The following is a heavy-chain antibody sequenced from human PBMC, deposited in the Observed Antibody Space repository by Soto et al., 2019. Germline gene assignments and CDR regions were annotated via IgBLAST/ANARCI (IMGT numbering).Heavy chain of an antibody. CDR3: AKPGYAPWGYYYGMDV. V-gene: IGHV3-23*01. CDR1: GFTFSSYA. CDR2: ISGSGGST. Sequence: GGSLRLSCAASGFTFSSYAMSWVRQAPGKGLEWVSAISGSGGSTYYADSVKGRFTISRDNSKNTLYLQMNSLRAEATAVYYCAKPGYAPWGYYYGMDVWGQGTTVTVSS. J-gene: IGHJ6*02. D-gene: IGHD2-8*01.